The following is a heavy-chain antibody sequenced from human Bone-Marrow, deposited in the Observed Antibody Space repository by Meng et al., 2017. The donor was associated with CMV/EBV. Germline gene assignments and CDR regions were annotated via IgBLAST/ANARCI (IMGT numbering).Heavy chain of an antibody. CDR3: ARDPEELRFLEWGTEGWFDP. Sequence: GESLKISCAASGFSFSAYAMNWVRQAPGKGLEWVSSISSTGTYIYYAESVKGRFTISRDNAKNSLYLQMNSLRAEDTAVYYCARDPEELRFLEWGTEGWFDPWGQGTLVTVSS. J-gene: IGHJ5*02. CDR2: ISSTGTYI. D-gene: IGHD3-3*01. V-gene: IGHV3-21*01. CDR1: GFSFSAYA.